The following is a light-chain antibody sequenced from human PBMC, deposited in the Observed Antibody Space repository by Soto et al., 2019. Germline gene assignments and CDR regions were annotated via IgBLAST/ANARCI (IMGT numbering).Light chain of an antibody. CDR2: MLS. V-gene: IGKV2-40*01. Sequence: DIVMTQTPLSLPVTPGEPASISCRSSQSLLDSDDGNTYLDWYXQKPGQXXQXLIYMLSYRASGVPDRFSGSGSGTDVTLKISRVEAEDVGVYDGMQRIEFPWTFGQGTKVDIK. CDR3: MQRIEFPWT. J-gene: IGKJ1*01. CDR1: QSLLDSDDGNTY.